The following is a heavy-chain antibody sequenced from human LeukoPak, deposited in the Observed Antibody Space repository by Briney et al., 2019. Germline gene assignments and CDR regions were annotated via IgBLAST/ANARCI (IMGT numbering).Heavy chain of an antibody. D-gene: IGHD3-22*01. CDR3: AKSPYDSSTFLDY. Sequence: GGSLRLSCVASGFTFDDYAMHWVRQAPGKGLEWVSGISWNSGSIGYADSVKGRFTISRDNAKNSLYLQMNSLRAEDTALYYCAKSPYDSSTFLDYWGQGTLVTVSS. CDR2: ISWNSGSI. CDR1: GFTFDDYA. V-gene: IGHV3-9*01. J-gene: IGHJ4*02.